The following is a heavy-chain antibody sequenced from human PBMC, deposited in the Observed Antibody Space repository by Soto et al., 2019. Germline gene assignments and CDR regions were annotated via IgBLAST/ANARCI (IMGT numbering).Heavy chain of an antibody. J-gene: IGHJ6*02. Sequence: QVQLVQSGAEVKKPGASVKVSCKASGYTFTSYYMHWVRQAPGQGLEGMGIINPSGGSTSYAQKFQGRVTMTRDTSTSTVYMELSSLRSEDTAVYYCAFLGYYYYGMDVWGQGTTVTVSS. D-gene: IGHD1-26*01. V-gene: IGHV1-46*01. CDR1: GYTFTSYY. CDR3: AFLGYYYYGMDV. CDR2: INPSGGST.